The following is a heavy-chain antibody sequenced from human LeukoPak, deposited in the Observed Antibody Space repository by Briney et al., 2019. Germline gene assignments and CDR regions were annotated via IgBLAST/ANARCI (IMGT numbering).Heavy chain of an antibody. D-gene: IGHD6-19*01. CDR2: INPSGGST. V-gene: IGHV1-46*01. CDR1: GYTFTSYY. CDR3: ARASSGGGFDY. J-gene: IGHJ4*02. Sequence: ASVKVSCKASGYTFTSYYMHWVRQAPGQGLEWMGIINPSGGSTSYAQKFQGRVTMTRDMSTSTVYMELSSLRSEDTAVYYCARASSGGGFDYWGQGTLVTVSS.